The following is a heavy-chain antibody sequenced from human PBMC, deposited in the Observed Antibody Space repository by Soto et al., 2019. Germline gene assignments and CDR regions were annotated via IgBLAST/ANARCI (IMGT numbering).Heavy chain of an antibody. CDR1: GFTFSSYA. Sequence: GGSLRLSCAASGFTFSSYAMSWVRQAPGKGLEWVSAISGSGGSTYYADSVKGRFTISRDNSKNTLYLQMNSLRTEDTAVYYCAKDMGYYGGEIYYYYGMDVWGQGTTVTVSS. CDR2: ISGSGGST. V-gene: IGHV3-23*01. D-gene: IGHD4-17*01. CDR3: AKDMGYYGGEIYYYYGMDV. J-gene: IGHJ6*02.